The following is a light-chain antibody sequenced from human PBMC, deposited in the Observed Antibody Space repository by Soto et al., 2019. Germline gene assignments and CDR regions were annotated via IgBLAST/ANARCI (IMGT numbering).Light chain of an antibody. J-gene: IGKJ1*01. V-gene: IGKV3-15*01. CDR3: QQYNNWPR. CDR1: QSVSSN. CDR2: GAS. Sequence: EIVMTQSPATLSVSPGERATLSCRASQSVSSNLAWYQQKPGQAPRLLIYGASTRATGIPARFSGSGSGTEFTLTISSLQSEDFAVSYCQQYNNWPRFGQGTKVEIK.